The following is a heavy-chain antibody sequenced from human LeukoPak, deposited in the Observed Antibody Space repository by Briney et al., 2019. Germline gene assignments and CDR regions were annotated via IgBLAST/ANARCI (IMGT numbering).Heavy chain of an antibody. Sequence: SETLSLTCAVYGGSFSGYYWSWIRQPPGKGLEWIGEINHSGSTNYNPSLKSRVTISVDTSKNQFSLKLRSVTAADTAVYYCAGTMESGSFSTFDYWGQGTLVTVSS. D-gene: IGHD1-26*01. CDR1: GGSFSGYY. CDR3: AGTMESGSFSTFDY. V-gene: IGHV4-34*01. CDR2: INHSGST. J-gene: IGHJ4*02.